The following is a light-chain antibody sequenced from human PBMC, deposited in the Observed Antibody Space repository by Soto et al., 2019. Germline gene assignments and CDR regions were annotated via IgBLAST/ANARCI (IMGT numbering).Light chain of an antibody. Sequence: QSVLTQPASVSGSPGQSITISCTGTSSDVGNYNLVSWYQQHPGKAPKLMIYEGSKRPSGVSNRFSGSKSGNTASLTISILQAEDEADYYCCSYAGSSPYVFGTGTKVTVL. J-gene: IGLJ1*01. CDR3: CSYAGSSPYV. CDR1: SSDVGNYNL. V-gene: IGLV2-23*01. CDR2: EGS.